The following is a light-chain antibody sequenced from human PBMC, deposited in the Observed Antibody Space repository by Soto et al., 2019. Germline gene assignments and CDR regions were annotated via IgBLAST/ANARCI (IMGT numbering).Light chain of an antibody. Sequence: VLPQSLSTLSLSPGERATLSCRASQTIASRYLAWYQHQPGQAPRLLIYRTFARAPGIPDRFSGGGSGTDFTLTISRLEREDFAVYYCQQYDTSPPTLGQGTRLETK. V-gene: IGKV3-20*01. CDR1: QTIASRY. J-gene: IGKJ5*01. CDR2: RTF. CDR3: QQYDTSPPT.